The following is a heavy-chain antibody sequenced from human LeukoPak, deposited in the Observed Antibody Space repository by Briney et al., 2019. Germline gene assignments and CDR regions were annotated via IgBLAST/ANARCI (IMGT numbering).Heavy chain of an antibody. CDR1: GGSISSGSYY. Sequence: PSETLSLTCTVSGGSISSGSYYWSWIRQPAGKGLEWIGRIYTSGSTNYSPSLKSRVTISVDTSKNQFSLKLSSVTAADTAVYYCARQGGYYDSSGYADYWGQGTLVTVSS. J-gene: IGHJ4*02. CDR3: ARQGGYYDSSGYADY. CDR2: IYTSGST. V-gene: IGHV4-61*02. D-gene: IGHD3-22*01.